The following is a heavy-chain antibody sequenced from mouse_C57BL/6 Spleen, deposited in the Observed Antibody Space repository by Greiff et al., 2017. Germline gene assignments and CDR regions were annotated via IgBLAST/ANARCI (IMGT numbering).Heavy chain of an antibody. CDR2: FYPGSGSI. CDR1: GYTFTEYT. CDR3: ARHGPIYYDYDGPHWYFDV. V-gene: IGHV1-62-2*01. Sequence: QVQLQQSGAELVKPGASVKLSCKASGYTFTEYTIHWVKQRSGQGLEWIGWFYPGSGSIKYNEKFKDKATLTADKSSSTVYMELSRLTSEDSAVYCCARHGPIYYDYDGPHWYFDVWGTGTTLTVSS. J-gene: IGHJ1*03. D-gene: IGHD2-4*01.